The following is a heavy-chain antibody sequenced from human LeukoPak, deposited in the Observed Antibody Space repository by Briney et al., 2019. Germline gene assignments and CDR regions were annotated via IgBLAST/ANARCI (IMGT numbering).Heavy chain of an antibody. V-gene: IGHV3-53*01. CDR2: IYSGGST. CDR1: GFTVSSNY. D-gene: IGHD2-15*01. CDR3: ARDYCSGGSCYFDY. Sequence: GGSLRLSCAASGFTVSSNYMSWVRQAPGKGLEWVSVIYSGGSTYYADSVKGRFTISRDNSKNTLYLQMNSLRAEDTAVYYRARDYCSGGSCYFDYWGQGTLVTVSS. J-gene: IGHJ4*02.